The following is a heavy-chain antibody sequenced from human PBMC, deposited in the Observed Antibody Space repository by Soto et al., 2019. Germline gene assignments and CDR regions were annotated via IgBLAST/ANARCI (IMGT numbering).Heavy chain of an antibody. V-gene: IGHV1-18*01. CDR1: GYPFTSYG. Sequence: XAVKVSSKASGYPFTSYGISWVRQAPGQGLEWMGWISAYNGNTNYAQKLQGRVTMTTDTSTSTAYMELRSLRSDDTAVYYCARVERGYCSGGSCYGYYYGMDVWGQGTTVTVS. J-gene: IGHJ6*02. CDR2: ISAYNGNT. D-gene: IGHD2-15*01. CDR3: ARVERGYCSGGSCYGYYYGMDV.